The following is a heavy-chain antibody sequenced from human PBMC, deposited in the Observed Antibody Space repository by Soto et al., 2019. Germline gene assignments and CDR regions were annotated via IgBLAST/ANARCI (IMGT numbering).Heavy chain of an antibody. J-gene: IGHJ6*02. D-gene: IGHD2-2*01. CDR2: IIPIFGTA. Sequence: QVQLVQSGAEVKKPGSSVKVSCKASGGTFSSYAISWVRQAPGQGLEWMGGIIPIFGTANYAQKFQGRVTITADESPSTAYMELSSLRSEDTAVYYCARDSSGYCSSTSCYANYYYGMDVWGQGTTVTVSS. CDR3: ARDSSGYCSSTSCYANYYYGMDV. CDR1: GGTFSSYA. V-gene: IGHV1-69*01.